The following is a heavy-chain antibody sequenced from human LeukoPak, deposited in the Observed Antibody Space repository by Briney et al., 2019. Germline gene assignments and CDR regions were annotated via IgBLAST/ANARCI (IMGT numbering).Heavy chain of an antibody. CDR1: GFTFSSYA. J-gene: IGHJ3*02. Sequence: GGSLRLSCAASGFTFSSYAMSWVRQAPGKGREWVSAISGSGGSTYYADSVKGRFTISRDNSKNTLYLQMNSLRAEDTAVYYCAKVASSDDYGAYLDAFDIWGQGTMVTVSS. CDR2: ISGSGGST. D-gene: IGHD4-17*01. CDR3: AKVASSDDYGAYLDAFDI. V-gene: IGHV3-23*01.